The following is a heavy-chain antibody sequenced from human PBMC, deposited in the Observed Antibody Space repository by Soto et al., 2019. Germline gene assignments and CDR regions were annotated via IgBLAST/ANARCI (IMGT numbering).Heavy chain of an antibody. CDR1: GFDFSNTW. CDR2: INSDGSSI. CDR3: AKDWYHTIDS. J-gene: IGHJ4*02. Sequence: PGGSLRLSCATSGFDFSNTWIHWVRQVPGQGLVWVSRINSDGSSIIYADSVKGRFTLSRDNAKNTVHLQMSSRRVEDTAVYYCAKDWYHTIDSWGQGIPVTVSS. V-gene: IGHV3-74*01. D-gene: IGHD1-20*01.